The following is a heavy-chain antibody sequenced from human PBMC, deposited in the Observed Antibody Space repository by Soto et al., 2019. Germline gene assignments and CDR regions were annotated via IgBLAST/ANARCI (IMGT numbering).Heavy chain of an antibody. D-gene: IGHD2-2*02. CDR3: ASYCSSTSCYTPRKGYYGMDV. J-gene: IGHJ6*02. V-gene: IGHV4-31*03. CDR2: IYYSWST. CDR1: GGSISSGGDY. Sequence: TLSLTCPVSGGSISSGGDYWSWIRQHPGKGLEWIGYIYYSWSTYYDPSLKSRVTISVDTSKNQFSLKLSSVTAADTAVYYCASYCSSTSCYTPRKGYYGMDVWGQGTTVTVYS.